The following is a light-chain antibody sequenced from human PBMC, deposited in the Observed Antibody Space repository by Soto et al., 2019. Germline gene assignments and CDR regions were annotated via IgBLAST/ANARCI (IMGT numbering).Light chain of an antibody. Sequence: GDGGTITFRASQSIRNYLNWYQQKPGRAPKLLIYATSDLQSGVPSRFSGSGSGTYFSFTISSLQPEDIATYYCQQYDNLPITFGHGTRLEIK. V-gene: IGKV1-33*01. CDR3: QQYDNLPIT. J-gene: IGKJ5*01. CDR1: QSIRNY. CDR2: ATS.